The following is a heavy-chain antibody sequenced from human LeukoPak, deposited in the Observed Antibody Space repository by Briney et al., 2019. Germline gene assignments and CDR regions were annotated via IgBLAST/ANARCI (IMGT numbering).Heavy chain of an antibody. Sequence: PSETLSLTCTVSGGSISSGGYYWSWIRQHPGKGLEWIGYIYYSGSTYYNPSPKSRVTISVDTSKNQFSLKLSSVTAADTAVYYCAGTYYDFWSAYSYFDNWGQGTLVTVSS. J-gene: IGHJ4*02. CDR2: IYYSGST. D-gene: IGHD3-3*01. CDR1: GGSISSGGYY. V-gene: IGHV4-31*03. CDR3: AGTYYDFWSAYSYFDN.